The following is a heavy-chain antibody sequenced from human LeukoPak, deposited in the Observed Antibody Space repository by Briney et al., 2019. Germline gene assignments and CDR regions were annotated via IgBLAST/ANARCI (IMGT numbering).Heavy chain of an antibody. Sequence: ASVKVSCKTSGYTFTSYGISWVRQAPGQGLEWMGWITTYNGNTHYAQSLQGRVIMTTDTSTSTAYMELRSLRSDDTAVYYCARGPRAGAYCGGDCLIFAEYFQHWGQGTLVTVSS. CDR2: ITTYNGNT. D-gene: IGHD2-21*01. V-gene: IGHV1-18*01. CDR1: GYTFTSYG. J-gene: IGHJ1*01. CDR3: ARGPRAGAYCGGDCLIFAEYFQH.